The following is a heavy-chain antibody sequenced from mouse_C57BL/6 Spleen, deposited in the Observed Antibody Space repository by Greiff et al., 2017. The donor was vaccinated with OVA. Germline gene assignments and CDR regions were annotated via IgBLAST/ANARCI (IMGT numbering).Heavy chain of an antibody. J-gene: IGHJ1*03. D-gene: IGHD5-5*01. Sequence: VMLVESGAELARPGASVKLSCKASGYTFTSYGISWVKQRTGQGLEWIGEIYPRSGNTYYNEKFKGKATLTADKSSSTAYMELRSLTSEDSAVYFCASRLPGYCDGWGTGTTVTVSS. CDR1: GYTFTSYG. CDR2: IYPRSGNT. CDR3: ASRLPGYCDG. V-gene: IGHV1-81*01.